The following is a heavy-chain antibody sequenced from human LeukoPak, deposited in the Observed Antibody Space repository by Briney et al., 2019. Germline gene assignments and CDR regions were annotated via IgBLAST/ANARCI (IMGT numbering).Heavy chain of an antibody. Sequence: GGSLRLSCAASGFTVSSNYMSWVRQAPGKGLEWVSVIYSGGSPYYADSVKGRFTISRDNSKNTLYLQMNSLRAEDTAVYYCARDSWVYDILTYYYYGMDVWGQGTTVTVSS. V-gene: IGHV3-66*01. CDR1: GFTVSSNY. J-gene: IGHJ6*02. CDR3: ARDSWVYDILTYYYYGMDV. CDR2: IYSGGSP. D-gene: IGHD3-9*01.